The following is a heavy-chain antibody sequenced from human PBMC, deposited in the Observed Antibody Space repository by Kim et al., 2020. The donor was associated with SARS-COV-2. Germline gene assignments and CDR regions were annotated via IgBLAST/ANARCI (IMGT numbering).Heavy chain of an antibody. CDR2: IDPSDSYT. J-gene: IGHJ4*02. D-gene: IGHD5-12*01. CDR3: ATERGYDWRY. V-gene: IGHV5-10-1*01. Sequence: GESLKISCKGSGYSFTSYWISWVRQMPGKGLEWMGRIDPSDSYTNYSPSFQGHVTISADKSISTAYLQWSSLKASDTAMYYCATERGYDWRYWGQGTLVTVSS. CDR1: GYSFTSYW.